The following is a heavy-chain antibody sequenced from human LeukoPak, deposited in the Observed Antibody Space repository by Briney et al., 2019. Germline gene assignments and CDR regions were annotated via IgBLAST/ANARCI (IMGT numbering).Heavy chain of an antibody. V-gene: IGHV4-61*02. CDR3: ARPRSGCSSTSCYYYFDY. Sequence: TLSLTCTVSGGSISSGSYYWSWIRQPAGKGLEWIGRIYSSGSTNYNLSLKSRVTISLDTSKNQFSLKLSSVTAADTAVYYCARPRSGCSSTSCYYYFDYWGQGTLVTVSS. J-gene: IGHJ4*02. CDR2: IYSSGST. D-gene: IGHD2-2*01. CDR1: GGSISSGSYY.